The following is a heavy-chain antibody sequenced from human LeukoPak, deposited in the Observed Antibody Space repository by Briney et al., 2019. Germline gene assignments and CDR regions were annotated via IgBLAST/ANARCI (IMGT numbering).Heavy chain of an antibody. CDR1: GFTFSSYW. Sequence: GGSPRLSCAASGFTFSSYWMSWVRQAPGKGLEWVANIKQDGSEKYYVDSVKGRFTISRDNAKNSLYLQMNSLRAEDTAVYYCARVFEGARYSSSGFDPWGQGTLVTVSS. J-gene: IGHJ5*02. D-gene: IGHD6-6*01. CDR3: ARVFEGARYSSSGFDP. V-gene: IGHV3-7*04. CDR2: IKQDGSEK.